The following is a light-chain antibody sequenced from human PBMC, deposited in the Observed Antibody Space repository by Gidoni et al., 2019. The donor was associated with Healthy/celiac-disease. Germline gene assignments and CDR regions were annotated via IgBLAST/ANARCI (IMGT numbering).Light chain of an antibody. CDR3: QQLNSYPRT. V-gene: IGKV1-9*01. CDR2: AAS. J-gene: IGKJ2*01. CDR1: HGISSY. Sequence: DIPLTQSPSFLSASVGDRVTITCRASHGISSYLAWYQQKPGKAPKLLIYAASTLQSGVPSRFSGSGSGTEFTLTISSLQPEDFATYYCQQLNSYPRTFGQXTKLEIK.